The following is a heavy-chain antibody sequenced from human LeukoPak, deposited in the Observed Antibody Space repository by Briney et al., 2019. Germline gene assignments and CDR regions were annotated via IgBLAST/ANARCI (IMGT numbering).Heavy chain of an antibody. CDR2: IYYSGST. CDR3: ARVFGYCSGGSCDNYFDY. D-gene: IGHD2-15*01. V-gene: IGHV4-59*01. J-gene: IGHJ4*02. CDR1: GGSISSYY. Sequence: NPSETLSLTCTVSGGSISSYYWSRIRQPPGKGLEWIGYIYYSGSTNYNPSLKSRVTISVDTSKNQFSLKLSSVTAADTAVYYCARVFGYCSGGSCDNYFDYWGQGTLVTVSS.